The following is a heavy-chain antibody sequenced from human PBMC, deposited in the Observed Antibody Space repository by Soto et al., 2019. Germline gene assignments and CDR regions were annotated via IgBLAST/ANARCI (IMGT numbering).Heavy chain of an antibody. Sequence: PSETLSLTCAVYGGSFSGYYWSWIRQPPGKGLEWIGGINHSGSTNYNPSLKSRVTISVDTSKNQFSLKLSSVTAADTAVYYCARGLALRPSMVRGVITDWGQGTLVTVSS. J-gene: IGHJ4*02. CDR3: ARGLALRPSMVRGVITD. CDR2: INHSGST. D-gene: IGHD3-10*01. V-gene: IGHV4-34*01. CDR1: GGSFSGYY.